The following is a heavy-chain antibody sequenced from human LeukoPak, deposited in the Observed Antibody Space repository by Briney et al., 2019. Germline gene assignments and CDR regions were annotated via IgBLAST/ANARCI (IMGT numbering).Heavy chain of an antibody. CDR3: ARNLIPEQLVLNF. CDR1: GGSFSGYY. CDR2: IYHSGST. J-gene: IGHJ4*02. D-gene: IGHD6-13*01. V-gene: IGHV4-34*01. Sequence: SETMSLTCAVYGGSFSGYYWSWIRQPPGKGLEWIGSIYHSGSTNYNPSLKSQVTMSVDTSKNQFSLNLRSVTPEDTAVYYCARNLIPEQLVLNFWGQGTLVTVSS.